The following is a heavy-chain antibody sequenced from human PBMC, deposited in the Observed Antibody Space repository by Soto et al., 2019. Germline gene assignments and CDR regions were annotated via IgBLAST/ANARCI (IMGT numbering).Heavy chain of an antibody. V-gene: IGHV4-31*03. D-gene: IGHD3-10*01. Sequence: SETLSLTCTVSGGSISSGGYYWSWIRQHPGKGLEWIGYIYYSVSTYYNPSLKSRVTISVDTSKNQFSLKLSSVTAADTAVYYCARDPLNGSGRMAFDYWGQGTLVTVSS. CDR2: IYYSVST. J-gene: IGHJ4*02. CDR1: GGSISSGGYY. CDR3: ARDPLNGSGRMAFDY.